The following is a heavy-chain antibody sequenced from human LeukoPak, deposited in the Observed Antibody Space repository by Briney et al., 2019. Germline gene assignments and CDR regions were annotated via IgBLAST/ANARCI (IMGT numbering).Heavy chain of an antibody. CDR3: ARTGDSSGYYYGGDAFDI. CDR2: ISGSGSTI. J-gene: IGHJ3*02. CDR1: GFTFSDYY. D-gene: IGHD3-22*01. V-gene: IGHV3-11*01. Sequence: GGSLRLSCAASGFTFSDYYMSWIRQAPGKGLEWVSYISGSGSTIYYADSVKGRFTISRDNAKNSLYLQMNSLRAEDTAVYYCARTGDSSGYYYGGDAFDIWGQGTMVTVSS.